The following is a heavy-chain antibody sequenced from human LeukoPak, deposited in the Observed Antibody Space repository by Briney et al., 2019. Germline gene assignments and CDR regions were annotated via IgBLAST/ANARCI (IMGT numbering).Heavy chain of an antibody. J-gene: IGHJ6*03. D-gene: IGHD1-26*01. CDR2: INHSGST. Sequence: SETLSLTCAVYGGSFSGYYWSWIRQPPGKGLEWIGEINHSGSTNYNPSLKSRVTISVDTSKNQFSLKLSSVTAADTAVYYCARVGGSYYYYYYMDVRGKGTTVTVSS. CDR1: GGSFSGYY. CDR3: ARVGGSYYYYYYMDV. V-gene: IGHV4-34*01.